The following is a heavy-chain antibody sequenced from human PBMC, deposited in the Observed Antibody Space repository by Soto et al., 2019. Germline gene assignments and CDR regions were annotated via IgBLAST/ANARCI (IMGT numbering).Heavy chain of an antibody. J-gene: IGHJ5*02. CDR3: AKDAAAYTGEWDWFAP. V-gene: IGHV3-23*01. Sequence: LRLSCAASGFTFKNFAVSWVRQAPGKGMEWVSAIGGSGSSANYADSVKGRFTVSRDDSKSTLYLQMSGLRVDDTALYYCAKDAAAYTGEWDWFAPPGPGTLV. D-gene: IGHD3-16*01. CDR2: IGGSGSSA. CDR1: GFTFKNFA.